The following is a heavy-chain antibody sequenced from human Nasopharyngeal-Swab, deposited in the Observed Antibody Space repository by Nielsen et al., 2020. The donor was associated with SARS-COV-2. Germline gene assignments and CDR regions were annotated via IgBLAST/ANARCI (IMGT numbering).Heavy chain of an antibody. V-gene: IGHV3-30*18. CDR1: GFTFSSYG. CDR2: ISYDGSNK. J-gene: IGHJ4*02. CDR3: AKSAGRLLWFGELSPFFDY. Sequence: LKISCAASGFTFSSYGMHWVRQAPGKGLEWVAVISYDGSNKYYADSVKGRFTISRDNSKNTLYLQMNSLRAEDTAVYYCAKSAGRLLWFGELSPFFDYWGQGTLVTVSS. D-gene: IGHD3-10*01.